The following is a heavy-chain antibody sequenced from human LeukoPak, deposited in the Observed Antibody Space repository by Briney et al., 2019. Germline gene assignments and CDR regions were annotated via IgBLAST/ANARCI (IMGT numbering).Heavy chain of an antibody. D-gene: IGHD6-19*01. J-gene: IGHJ4*02. CDR3: VIGEKYSSGWYDSV. CDR2: IYSGGST. V-gene: IGHV3-53*01. Sequence: GGSLRLSCAASGFTVSSHYMSWVRQAPGKGLEWVSVIYSGGSTYYADSVKGRFTISRDNSKNMLYLQMNSLRAEDTAVYYCVIGEKYSSGWYDSVWGQGTLVTVSS. CDR1: GFTVSSHY.